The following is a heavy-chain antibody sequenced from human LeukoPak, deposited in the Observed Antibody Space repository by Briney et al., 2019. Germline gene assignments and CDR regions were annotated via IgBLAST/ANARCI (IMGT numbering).Heavy chain of an antibody. CDR2: ISSSGSTI. D-gene: IGHD2-8*01. V-gene: IGHV3-48*03. CDR1: GFSFSSYE. Sequence: GGSLRLSCAASGFSFSSYEMNWVRQAPGKGLEWVSYISSSGSTINYADSVKGRFTISRDNAKNSLYLQMSSLRAEDTAAYYCARDYYWCDYWGQGTLVTVSS. J-gene: IGHJ4*02. CDR3: ARDYYWCDY.